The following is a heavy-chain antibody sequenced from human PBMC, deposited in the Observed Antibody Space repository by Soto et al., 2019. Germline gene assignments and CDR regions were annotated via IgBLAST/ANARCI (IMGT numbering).Heavy chain of an antibody. V-gene: IGHV4-59*01. J-gene: IGHJ4*02. CDR3: ARTPTVTKVSGHYFDY. CDR2: IYYSGST. Sequence: PSETLSLTCTVSGGSISSYYWSWIRQPPGKGLEWIGYIYYSGSTNYNPSLKSRVTISVDTSKNQFSLKLSSVTAADTAVYYCARTPTVTKVSGHYFDYWGQGTLVTVSS. CDR1: GGSISSYY. D-gene: IGHD4-4*01.